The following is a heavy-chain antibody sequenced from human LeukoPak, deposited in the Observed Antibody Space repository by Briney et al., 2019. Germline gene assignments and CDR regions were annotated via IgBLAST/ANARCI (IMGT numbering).Heavy chain of an antibody. J-gene: IGHJ4*02. D-gene: IGHD4-17*01. CDR3: ARDNGDYELDY. Sequence: GRSLRLSCAASGFTFSNYAMHWVRQAPGKGLEWVAVISYDGSNKYYADSVKGRFTISRDNSKNTLYLQMNSLRAEGTAVYYCARDNGDYELDYWGQGTLVTVSS. V-gene: IGHV3-30-3*01. CDR1: GFTFSNYA. CDR2: ISYDGSNK.